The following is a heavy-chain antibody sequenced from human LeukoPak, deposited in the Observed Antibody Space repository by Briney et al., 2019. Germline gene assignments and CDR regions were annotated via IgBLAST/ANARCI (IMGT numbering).Heavy chain of an antibody. D-gene: IGHD6-19*01. J-gene: IGHJ4*02. CDR3: ARVDSSGCNY. V-gene: IGHV3-7*01. CDR2: IKQDGSEK. Sequence: PGGSLRLSCAASGFTFSSYWISWVRQAPGKGLEWVANIKQDGSEKYYVDSVRGRFTISRDNAKNSLYLQMNSLRAEDTAVYYCARVDSSGCNYWGQGTLVTVSS. CDR1: GFTFSSYW.